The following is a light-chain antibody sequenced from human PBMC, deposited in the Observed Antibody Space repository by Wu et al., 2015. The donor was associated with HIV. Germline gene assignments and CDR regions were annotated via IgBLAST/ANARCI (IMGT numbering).Light chain of an antibody. Sequence: EIVLTQSPGSLSLSPGERATLSCRASQSVSSDYLVWYQQKPGQAPRLLIHGASTRATGIPDRFSGTGSGTDFTLTISGVEPEDFAVYYCQLYDNAPLFTFGPGTKVDMK. V-gene: IGKV3-20*01. CDR2: GAS. J-gene: IGKJ3*01. CDR3: QLYDNAPLFT. CDR1: QSVSSDY.